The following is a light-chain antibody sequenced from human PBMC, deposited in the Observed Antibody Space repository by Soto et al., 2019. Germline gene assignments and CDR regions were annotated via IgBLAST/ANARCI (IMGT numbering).Light chain of an antibody. CDR1: SSDVGGYNY. CDR3: CSYAGTYAV. J-gene: IGLJ2*01. V-gene: IGLV2-11*01. Sequence: QSALTQPRSVSGSTGQSVAISCTGTSSDVGGYNYVSWYQQHPGKAPKRMIYDVSGRPSGVPDRFSGSKSGNTASLTISGLQAEDEADYYCCSYAGTYAVFGGGTQLTVL. CDR2: DVS.